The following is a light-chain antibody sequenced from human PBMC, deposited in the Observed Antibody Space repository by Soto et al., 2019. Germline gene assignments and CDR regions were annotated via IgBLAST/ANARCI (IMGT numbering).Light chain of an antibody. V-gene: IGLV2-23*02. CDR3: CSFAGSRYV. J-gene: IGLJ1*01. CDR1: SSDVGSYNL. Sequence: QSALTQPASVSGSPAQSSTISCTGTSSDVGSYNLVSWYQQHPGKAPKLMIYGVSKRPSGVSNRFSGSKSGHTASLTISGFQAEDEADYYCCSFAGSRYVFVTGTKVTVL. CDR2: GVS.